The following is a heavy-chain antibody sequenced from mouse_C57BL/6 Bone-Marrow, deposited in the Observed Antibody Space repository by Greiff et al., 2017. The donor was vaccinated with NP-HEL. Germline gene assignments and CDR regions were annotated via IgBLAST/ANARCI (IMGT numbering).Heavy chain of an antibody. CDR2: ISDGGSYT. Sequence: EVNLVESGGGLVKPGGSLKLSCAASGFTFSSYAMSWVRQTPEKRLEWVATISDGGSYTYYPDNVKGRFTISRDNAKNNLYLQMSHLKSEDTAMYYCARDDGYYNFDYWGQGTTLTVSS. V-gene: IGHV5-4*01. CDR3: ARDDGYYNFDY. J-gene: IGHJ2*01. CDR1: GFTFSSYA. D-gene: IGHD2-3*01.